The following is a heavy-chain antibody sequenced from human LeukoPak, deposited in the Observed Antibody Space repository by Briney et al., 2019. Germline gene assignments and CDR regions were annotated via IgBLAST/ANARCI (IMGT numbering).Heavy chain of an antibody. CDR1: ECTFSDYY. CDR3: ARDPDISTNWFDP. V-gene: IGHV1-18*04. D-gene: IGHD3-9*01. J-gene: IGHJ5*02. Sequence: GASVKVSCKASECTFSDYYIHWVRQAPGQGLEWMGSINPNNGDTNYGQKFQGRVTMTTDTSTSTAYMELRSLRSDDTAAYYCARDPDISTNWFDPWGQGTLVTVSS. CDR2: INPNNGDT.